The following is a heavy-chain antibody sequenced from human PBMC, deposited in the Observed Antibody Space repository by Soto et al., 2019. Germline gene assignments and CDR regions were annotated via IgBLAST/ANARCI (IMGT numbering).Heavy chain of an antibody. CDR2: ISSSSSYT. D-gene: IGHD1-26*01. CDR3: TTEYLGGMDV. Sequence: XXSLRLSFAASGFTFSDYYMGWIRQAPGKGLEWVSYISSSSSYTNYADSVKGRFTISRDNAKNSLYLQMNTLETEDTAVYYCTTEYLGGMDVWGQGTTVTVSS. V-gene: IGHV3-11*03. CDR1: GFTFSDYY. J-gene: IGHJ6*02.